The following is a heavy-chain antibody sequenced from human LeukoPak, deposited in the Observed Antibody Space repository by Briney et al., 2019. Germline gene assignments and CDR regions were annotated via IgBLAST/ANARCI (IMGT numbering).Heavy chain of an antibody. CDR1: GFTFSSYA. D-gene: IGHD3-22*01. Sequence: GGSLRLSCAASGFTFSSYAMSWVRQAPGKGLEWVSAISGSGGSTYYADSVKGRFTISRDNSKNTLYLQMNSLRAEDTAVYYCARQSGYYYGGYFDYWGQGTLVTVSS. CDR3: ARQSGYYYGGYFDY. V-gene: IGHV3-23*01. J-gene: IGHJ4*02. CDR2: ISGSGGST.